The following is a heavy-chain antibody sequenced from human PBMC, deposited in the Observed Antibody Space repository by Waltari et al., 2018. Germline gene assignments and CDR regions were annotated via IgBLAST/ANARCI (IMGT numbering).Heavy chain of an antibody. D-gene: IGHD3-22*01. Sequence: QVQLQESGPGLVKPSETLSLTCAVSGYSISSGYYWGWIRQPPGKGLEWIGSIYHSGSTYYNPSPRSRVTISVDTSKNQFSLKLSSVTAADTAVYYCARHTVVVINYFDYWGQGTLVTVSS. CDR1: GYSISSGYY. V-gene: IGHV4-38-2*01. J-gene: IGHJ4*02. CDR3: ARHTVVVINYFDY. CDR2: IYHSGST.